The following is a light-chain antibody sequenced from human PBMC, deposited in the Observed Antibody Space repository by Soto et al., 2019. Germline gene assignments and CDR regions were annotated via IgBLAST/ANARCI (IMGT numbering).Light chain of an antibody. CDR2: DVT. CDR1: SNDVGGYDY. V-gene: IGLV2-11*01. CDR3: CSYAGNYTF. J-gene: IGLJ2*01. Sequence: QSALAQPRSVSGSPGQSVTISCTGTSNDVGGYDYVSWYQQYPGKAPTYILYDVTKRPPGVPDRFSGSKSGNTASLTISGLQADDEADYYCCSYAGNYTFFGGGTKVTV.